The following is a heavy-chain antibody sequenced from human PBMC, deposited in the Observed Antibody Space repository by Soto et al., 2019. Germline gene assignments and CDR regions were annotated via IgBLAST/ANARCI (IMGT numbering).Heavy chain of an antibody. D-gene: IGHD4-17*01. CDR2: VYYRGRS. CDR1: GGSVTNSSYY. V-gene: IGHV4-39*01. CDR3: VSQRTTVLTQAYFDY. Sequence: PSETLSLTCTVSGGSVTNSSYYWGWIRQSPGKGLEWIGSVYYRGRSYSKSSVKSRVTISVDTSKNRFSLSLNSVTASDTAVYFCVSQRTTVLTQAYFDYWGPCALVTVSS. J-gene: IGHJ4*02.